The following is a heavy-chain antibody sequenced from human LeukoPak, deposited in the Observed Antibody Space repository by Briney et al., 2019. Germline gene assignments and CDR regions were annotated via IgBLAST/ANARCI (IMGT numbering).Heavy chain of an antibody. V-gene: IGHV3-74*01. CDR1: GFSFRTYW. CDR2: INSDGSTT. CDR3: TRTRSIDS. J-gene: IGHJ4*02. Sequence: PGGSLRLSCVASGFSFRTYWMHWVRQAPGTGLMWVSRINSDGSTTSYADSVQGRFTISRDNAKNTLYLQMTSLRAEDTAVYYCTRTRSIDSWGQGTLVTVSS.